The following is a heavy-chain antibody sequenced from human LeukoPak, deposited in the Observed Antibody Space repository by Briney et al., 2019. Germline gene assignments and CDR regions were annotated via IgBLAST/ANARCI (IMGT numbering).Heavy chain of an antibody. CDR3: AKDRYFDWPTFDY. D-gene: IGHD3-9*01. CDR1: GFTFSSYT. CDR2: ISYDGSNK. J-gene: IGHJ4*02. Sequence: GGSLRLSCAASGFTFSSYTMHWVRQAPGKGLEWVAVISYDGSNKYYADSVKGRFTISRDNSKNTLYLQMNSLRAEDTAVYYCAKDRYFDWPTFDYWGQGTLVTVSS. V-gene: IGHV3-30-3*01.